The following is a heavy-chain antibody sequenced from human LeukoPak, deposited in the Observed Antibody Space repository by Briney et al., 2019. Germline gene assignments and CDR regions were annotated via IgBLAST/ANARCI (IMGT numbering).Heavy chain of an antibody. J-gene: IGHJ3*02. Sequence: PSETLSLTCTVSGGSISSYYWSWIRQPPGKGLEWIGYISYSGSTDYNPSLKSRVTISLDASKNQFSLRLSSVTAADTAVYYCARETRLHSGSYSNDAFDIWGQGTMVTVSS. D-gene: IGHD1-26*01. CDR1: GGSISSYY. CDR3: ARETRLHSGSYSNDAFDI. CDR2: ISYSGST. V-gene: IGHV4-59*01.